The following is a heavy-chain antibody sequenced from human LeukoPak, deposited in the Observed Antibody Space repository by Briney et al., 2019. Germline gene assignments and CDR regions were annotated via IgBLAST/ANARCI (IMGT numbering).Heavy chain of an antibody. CDR1: GGSFSNSSYN. Sequence: NPSETLSLTCTVSGGSFSNSSYNWGWIRQPPGKGLEWIGSIYYSGSTYYNPSLKSRVTISVDSSKNHFSLRLSSVTAADTAVYYCASHGSIAAGGFDYWGQGTLVTVSS. CDR3: ASHGSIAAGGFDY. J-gene: IGHJ4*02. V-gene: IGHV4-39*02. D-gene: IGHD6-13*01. CDR2: IYYSGST.